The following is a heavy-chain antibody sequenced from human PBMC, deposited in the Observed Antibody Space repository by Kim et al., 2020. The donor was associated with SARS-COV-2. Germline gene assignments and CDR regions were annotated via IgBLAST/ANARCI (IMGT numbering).Heavy chain of an antibody. J-gene: IGHJ4*02. Sequence: GGSLRLSCAASGFTFSSYGMHWVRQAPGKGLEWVAVISYDGNKKYYADSVKGRFTISRDNSKNTLYLQMNSLRADDTAVYYCAREGCVSSCYNDYFDKWGQGALVTVSS. V-gene: IGHV3-30*03. CDR3: AREGCVSSCYNDYFDK. CDR1: GFTFSSYG. D-gene: IGHD2-15*01. CDR2: ISYDGNKK.